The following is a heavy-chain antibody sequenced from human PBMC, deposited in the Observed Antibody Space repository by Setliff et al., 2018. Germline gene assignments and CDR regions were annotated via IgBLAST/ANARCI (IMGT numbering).Heavy chain of an antibody. J-gene: IGHJ4*02. V-gene: IGHV5-51*01. Sequence: PGESLKISCKASGYSSPTYGIGWVRQMPGKGLEWMGIISPTDSDVRYSPSFQGQVTISADKSIGTAYLQWSSLKASDTAMYYCARQSGSGYSDFDYWGQGTLVTVSS. CDR1: GYSSPTYG. CDR2: ISPTDSDV. D-gene: IGHD1-26*01. CDR3: ARQSGSGYSDFDY.